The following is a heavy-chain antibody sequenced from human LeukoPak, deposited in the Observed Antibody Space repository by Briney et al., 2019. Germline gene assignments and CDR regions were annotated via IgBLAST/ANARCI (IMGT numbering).Heavy chain of an antibody. V-gene: IGHV4-59*01. J-gene: IGHJ5*02. CDR3: ARVNSSGWYTSWFDP. Sequence: SETLSLTCTVSGGSISSYYWSWIRQPPGKGLEWIGYIYYSGSTNYNPSLKSRVTISVDTSKNQFSLKLSSVTAADTAVYYCARVNSSGWYTSWFDPWGQGTLVTVSS. D-gene: IGHD6-19*01. CDR2: IYYSGST. CDR1: GGSISSYY.